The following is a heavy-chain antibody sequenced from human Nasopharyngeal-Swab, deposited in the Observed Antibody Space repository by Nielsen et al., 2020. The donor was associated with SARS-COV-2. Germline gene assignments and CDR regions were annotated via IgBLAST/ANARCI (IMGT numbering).Heavy chain of an antibody. CDR1: GFTFSSYA. D-gene: IGHD3-10*01. J-gene: IGHJ6*03. Sequence: GESLKISCAASGFTFSSYAMTWVRQAPGKGLEWVSSISVNGASTYYAGSVKGRFTISRDNSRNTLYLQLNSLRAVDTAIYYCAKRVAGKYYYMDVWGKGTTVTVSS. V-gene: IGHV3-23*01. CDR2: ISVNGAST. CDR3: AKRVAGKYYYMDV.